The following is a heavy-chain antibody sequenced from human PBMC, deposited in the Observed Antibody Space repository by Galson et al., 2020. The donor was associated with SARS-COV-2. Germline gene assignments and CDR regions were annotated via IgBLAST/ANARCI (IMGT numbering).Heavy chain of an antibody. Sequence: VAFIRNDRSNEYYADSVKGRFTISRDNSKNSLYLQMNSLRAEDTALYYCAKDRVAVAGNYYYYYMDVWGKGTMVTVSS. V-gene: IGHV3-30*02. J-gene: IGHJ6*03. CDR3: AKDRVAVAGNYYYYYMDV. CDR2: IRNDRSNE. D-gene: IGHD6-13*01.